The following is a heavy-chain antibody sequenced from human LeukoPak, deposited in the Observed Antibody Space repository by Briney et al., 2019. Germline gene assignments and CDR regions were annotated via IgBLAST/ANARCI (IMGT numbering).Heavy chain of an antibody. Sequence: ASVKVSCKASGYTFSSYGISWVRQAPGQGLEWMGWIIAYNGKTNYAQKLQGRVTITTDTSTSTAYMELRSLRSDDTAVYYCATAMVEVERLWPQWFDPWGQGTLVTVSS. J-gene: IGHJ5*02. V-gene: IGHV1-18*01. CDR2: IIAYNGKT. CDR1: GYTFSSYG. D-gene: IGHD2-15*01. CDR3: ATAMVEVERLWPQWFDP.